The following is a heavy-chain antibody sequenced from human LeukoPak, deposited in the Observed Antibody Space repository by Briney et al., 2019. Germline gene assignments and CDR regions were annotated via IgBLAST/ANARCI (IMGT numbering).Heavy chain of an antibody. J-gene: IGHJ4*02. V-gene: IGHV1-18*01. Sequence: ASVKVSCKASGYTFTSYGISWVRQAPGQGLEWMGWISAYNGNTNYAQKFQGRVTITADESTSTAYMELSSLRSEDTAVYYCARDREATSDGLFDYWGQGTLVTVSS. CDR2: ISAYNGNT. CDR1: GYTFTSYG. D-gene: IGHD5-12*01. CDR3: ARDREATSDGLFDY.